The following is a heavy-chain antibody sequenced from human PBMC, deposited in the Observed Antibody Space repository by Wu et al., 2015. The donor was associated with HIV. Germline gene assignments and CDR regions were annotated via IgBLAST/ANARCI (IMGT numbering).Heavy chain of an antibody. J-gene: IGHJ2*01. CDR3: ARHYYDSSGYYYSWYFDL. CDR2: IIPIFGTA. D-gene: IGHD3-22*01. Sequence: QVQLVQSGAEVKKPGSSVKVSCKASGGTFSSYAISWVRQAPGQGLEWMGGIIPIFGTANYAQKFQGRVTITTDESTSTAYMELSSLRSEDTAVYYCARHYYDSSGYYYSWYFDLVGPWHPGHCLL. V-gene: IGHV1-69*05. CDR1: GGTFSSYA.